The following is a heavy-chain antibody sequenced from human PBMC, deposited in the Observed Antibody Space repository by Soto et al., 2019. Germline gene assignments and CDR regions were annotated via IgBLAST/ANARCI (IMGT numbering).Heavy chain of an antibody. CDR2: IRSKAYGGTT. CDR1: GFTFFDYA. Sequence: GSLRLSCTASGFTFFDYAMIFCRQSPFKWLEWVGFIRSKAYGGTTECAASVKGRFTISRDDSKSIAYLQMNSLKTEDTAVYYCTRDLWYYYDSSGYYLDYWGQGTLVTVSS. J-gene: IGHJ4*02. D-gene: IGHD3-22*01. V-gene: IGHV3-49*03. CDR3: TRDLWYYYDSSGYYLDY.